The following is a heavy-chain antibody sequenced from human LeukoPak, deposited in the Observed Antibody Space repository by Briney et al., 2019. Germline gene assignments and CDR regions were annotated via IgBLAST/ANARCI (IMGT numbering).Heavy chain of an antibody. CDR1: GYSLTSYW. D-gene: IGHD5-12*01. CDR2: IYPGDSDT. CDR3: ARLRDGYNTRIDY. Sequence: GESLKISCKASGYSLTSYWIGWVRQMPGKGLEWMGIIYPGDSDTRYSLSFQGQVTISADKSISTAYLQWSSLKASDTAMYYCARLRDGYNTRIDYWGQGTLVTVSS. J-gene: IGHJ4*02. V-gene: IGHV5-51*01.